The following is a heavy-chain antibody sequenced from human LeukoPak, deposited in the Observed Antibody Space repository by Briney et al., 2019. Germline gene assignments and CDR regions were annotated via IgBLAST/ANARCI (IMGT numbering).Heavy chain of an antibody. CDR3: ARAPILPSDIVGATTFDY. J-gene: IGHJ4*02. CDR1: GGTFSSYA. Sequence: ASVKVSCKASGGTFSSYAISWVRQAPGQGLEWMGGIIPIFGTANYAQKFQGRVTITTDESTSTAYMELSSLRSEDTAVYYCARAPILPSDIVGATTFDYWGQGTLVTVSS. D-gene: IGHD1-26*01. V-gene: IGHV1-69*05. CDR2: IIPIFGTA.